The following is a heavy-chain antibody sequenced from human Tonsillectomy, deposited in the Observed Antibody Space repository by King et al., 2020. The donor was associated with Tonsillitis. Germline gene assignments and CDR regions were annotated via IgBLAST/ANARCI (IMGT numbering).Heavy chain of an antibody. Sequence: VQLVESGGGGVQPGRSLRLSCAASVFTFCGYGRHWVCQAPGKGLGWGAVIPYDGTIIYSPDSVQGRFTISRDNSKNTLFLQMNSLRAEDTAVYYCAKANRGLYYFDYWGQGTLVTVSS. D-gene: IGHD1-14*01. V-gene: IGHV3-30*18. CDR1: VFTFCGYG. J-gene: IGHJ4*02. CDR2: IPYDGTII. CDR3: AKANRGLYYFDY.